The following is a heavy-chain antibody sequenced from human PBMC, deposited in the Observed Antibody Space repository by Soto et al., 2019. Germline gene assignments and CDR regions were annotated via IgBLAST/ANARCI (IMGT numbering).Heavy chain of an antibody. D-gene: IGHD3-22*01. Sequence: SETLSLTCAVSGYSISSGYYWGWRRQPPGKGLEWIGRIYHGGSTYYNPSLNSRVTLSIDMTNNHVSLILNSVTAADTAVYYCARVGPWVPYYYDSSPYTFENWFDPWGQGTLVTVSS. J-gene: IGHJ5*02. V-gene: IGHV4-38-2*01. CDR2: IYHGGST. CDR3: ARVGPWVPYYYDSSPYTFENWFDP. CDR1: GYSISSGYY.